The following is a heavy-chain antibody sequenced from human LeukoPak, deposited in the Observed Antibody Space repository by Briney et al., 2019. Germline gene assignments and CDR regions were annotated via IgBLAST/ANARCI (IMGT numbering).Heavy chain of an antibody. CDR1: GFTFSSYG. CDR3: ARDPLSSGTPFDY. J-gene: IGHJ4*02. D-gene: IGHD6-19*01. V-gene: IGHV3-33*01. CDR2: IWYDGSNK. Sequence: GGSLRLSCAASGFTFSSYGMHWVRQAPGKGPEWVAVIWYDGSNKYYADSVKGRFTISRDNSKNTLYLQMNSLRAEDTAVYYCARDPLSSGTPFDYWGQGTLVTVSS.